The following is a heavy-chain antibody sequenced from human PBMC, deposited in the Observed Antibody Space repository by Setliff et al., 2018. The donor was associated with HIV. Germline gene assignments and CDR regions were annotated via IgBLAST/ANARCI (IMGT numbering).Heavy chain of an antibody. CDR2: INHSGNT. CDR1: GRSFSGYY. J-gene: IGHJ4*02. V-gene: IGHV4-34*01. D-gene: IGHD6-13*01. Sequence: PSETLSLTCAVYGRSFSGYYWNWIRKSPGKGLEWIGEINHSGNTYYNPSLKSRVSISVDRSKNHFSLRLSSVTAADTAVYYCARGGSRGSWYWDYWGQGTLVTVSS. CDR3: ARGGSRGSWYWDY.